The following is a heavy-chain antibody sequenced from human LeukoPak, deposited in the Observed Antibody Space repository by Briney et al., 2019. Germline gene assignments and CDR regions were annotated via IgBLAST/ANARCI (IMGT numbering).Heavy chain of an antibody. V-gene: IGHV4-61*01. CDR3: AREILTGTSKSNWFDP. CDR2: IYYSGST. D-gene: IGHD1-20*01. Sequence: KPSETLSLTCTVSGGSISSSTYYWGWLRQPPGKGLEWIGYIYYSGSTNYNPSLKSRFTISVDTSKNQFSLKLSSVTAADTAVYYCAREILTGTSKSNWFDPWGQGTLVTVSS. CDR1: GGSISSSTYY. J-gene: IGHJ5*02.